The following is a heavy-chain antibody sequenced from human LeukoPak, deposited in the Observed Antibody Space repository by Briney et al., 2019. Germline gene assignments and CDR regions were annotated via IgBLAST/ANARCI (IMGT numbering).Heavy chain of an antibody. D-gene: IGHD3-9*01. CDR2: IYPGDSDT. CDR1: GYSFTSYW. CDR3: ARHLATQYYDILTGYSKYYYGMDV. Sequence: GESLKISCKGSGYSFTSYWIGWVRHMPGKGLEWMGIIYPGDSDTRYSPSFQGQVTISADKSISTAYLQWSSLKASDTAMYYCARHLATQYYDILTGYSKYYYGMDVWGQGTTVTVSS. J-gene: IGHJ6*02. V-gene: IGHV5-51*01.